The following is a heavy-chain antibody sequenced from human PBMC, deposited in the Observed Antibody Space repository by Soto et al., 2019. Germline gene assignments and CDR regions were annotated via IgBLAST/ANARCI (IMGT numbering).Heavy chain of an antibody. Sequence: QVQLVQSGAEVKKPGASVKVSCKASGYTFTSYGIRWVRQAPGQGLEWMGWISVYYGNTNFAQNVQGRVTMTTDPSKSTAYMELRSLRSDDTAVYYCARDSSIAAECDYWCQGTMVTVSS. CDR1: GYTFTSYG. V-gene: IGHV1-18*01. J-gene: IGHJ4*02. CDR3: ARDSSIAAECDY. CDR2: ISVYYGNT. D-gene: IGHD6-13*01.